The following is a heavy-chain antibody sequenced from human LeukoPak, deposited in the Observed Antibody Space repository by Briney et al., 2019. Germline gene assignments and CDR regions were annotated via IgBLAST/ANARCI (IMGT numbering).Heavy chain of an antibody. J-gene: IGHJ4*02. CDR1: GGAFSSYA. V-gene: IGHV1-69*04. Sequence: SVKVSCKASGGAFSSYAISWVRQAPGQGLEWMGRIIPIFGIANYAQKFQGRVTITADKSTSTAYMELSSLRSEDTAVYYCARAMDTAMVNGGDYWGQGTLVTVSS. CDR2: IIPIFGIA. CDR3: ARAMDTAMVNGGDY. D-gene: IGHD5-18*01.